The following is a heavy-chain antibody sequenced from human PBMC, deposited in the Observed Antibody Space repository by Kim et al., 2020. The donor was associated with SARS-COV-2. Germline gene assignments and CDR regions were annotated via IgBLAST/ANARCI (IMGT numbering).Heavy chain of an antibody. D-gene: IGHD3-9*01. J-gene: IGHJ4*02. CDR3: ARHSGGLVLRYFDWNFDY. Sequence: SETLSLTCTVSGGSISSYYWSWIRQPPGKGLEWIGYIYYSGSTNYNPSLKSRVTISVDTSKNQFSLKLSSVTAADTAVYYCARHSGGLVLRYFDWNFDYWGQGTLVTVSS. CDR1: GGSISSYY. V-gene: IGHV4-59*08. CDR2: IYYSGST.